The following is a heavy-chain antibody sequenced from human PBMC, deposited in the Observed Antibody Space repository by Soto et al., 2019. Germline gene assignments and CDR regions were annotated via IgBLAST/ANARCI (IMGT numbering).Heavy chain of an antibody. D-gene: IGHD6-13*01. V-gene: IGHV4-4*07. CDR1: GGSISGYY. CDR3: VRDRADFSSTYYHYFSV. Sequence: SETLSLTCNVSGGSISGYYWAWIRQSAGKGLEWIGRIYSTGTTNFNPSLKSRLTMSMDMSKNQVSLNLTSVTAADTAVYYCVRDRADFSSTYYHYFSVWGRGTLVTVSS. CDR2: IYSTGTT. J-gene: IGHJ2*01.